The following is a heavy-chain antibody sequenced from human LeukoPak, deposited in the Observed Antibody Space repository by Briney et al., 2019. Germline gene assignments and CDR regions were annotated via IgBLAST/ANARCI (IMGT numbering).Heavy chain of an antibody. D-gene: IGHD3/OR15-3a*01. V-gene: IGHV3-21*01. J-gene: IGHJ6*03. CDR3: ARDAAGGWTYYYVDV. Sequence: KTGGSLRLSCAASGFTFSSYSMNWVRQAPGKGLEWVSSISSGSTYRYSADSVKGRFTISRDNANNSLYLQMNSLRAEDSAVYYCARDAAGGWTYYYVDVWGKGTTVTVSS. CDR1: GFTFSSYS. CDR2: ISSGSTYR.